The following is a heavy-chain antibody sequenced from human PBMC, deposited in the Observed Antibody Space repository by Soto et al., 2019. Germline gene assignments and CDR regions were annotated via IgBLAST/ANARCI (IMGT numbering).Heavy chain of an antibody. CDR1: GYTFTSYY. V-gene: IGHV1-46*01. D-gene: IGHD3-16*01. CDR2: INPSGGST. CDR3: ARSLNYDYVWGSTTGVLDY. J-gene: IGHJ4*02. Sequence: ASVKVSCKASGYTFTSYYMHWVRQAPGQGLEWMGIINPSGGSTSYAQKFQGRVTMTRDTSTSTVYMELSSLRSEETAVYYCARSLNYDYVWGSTTGVLDYWGKGTLVTVSS.